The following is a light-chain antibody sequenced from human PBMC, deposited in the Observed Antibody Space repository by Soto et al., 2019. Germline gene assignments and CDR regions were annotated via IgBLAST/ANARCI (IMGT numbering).Light chain of an antibody. CDR2: LGS. V-gene: IGKV2-28*01. CDR3: MQALQTPLT. CDR1: QSLLHSNGYNY. J-gene: IGKJ4*01. Sequence: DIVMTQSPLSLPVTPGEPASISCRSSQSLLHSNGYNYLDWYLQKPGQSPQLLIYLGSNRSSGVPDRFSGSGSGTDFTLKISRVEAEDVGVYYCMQALQTPLTFGGRTRWIS.